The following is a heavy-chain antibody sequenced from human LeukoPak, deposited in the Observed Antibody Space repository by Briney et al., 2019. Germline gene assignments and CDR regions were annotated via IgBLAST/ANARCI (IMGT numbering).Heavy chain of an antibody. Sequence: GGSLRLSCAASGFTFSSYSMNWVRQAPGKGLEWVSYISSSSSTIYYADSVKGRFTISRDNAKNSLYLQMNSLRDEVTAVYYCASDWNYRAKTSRDYWGQGTLVTVSS. CDR1: GFTFSSYS. CDR2: ISSSSSTI. D-gene: IGHD1-7*01. J-gene: IGHJ4*02. CDR3: ASDWNYRAKTSRDY. V-gene: IGHV3-48*02.